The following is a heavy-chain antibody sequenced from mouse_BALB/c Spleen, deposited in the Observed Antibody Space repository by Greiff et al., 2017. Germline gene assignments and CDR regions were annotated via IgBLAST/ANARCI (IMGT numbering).Heavy chain of an antibody. D-gene: IGHD1-2*01. Sequence: EVKLMESGGGLVQPGGSLRLSCATSGFTFTDYYMSWVRQPPGKALEWLGFIRNKANGYTTEYSASVKGRFTISRDNSQSILYLQMNTLRAEDSATYYCARDYYGPWFAYWGQGTLVTVSA. CDR1: GFTFTDYY. V-gene: IGHV7-3*02. CDR2: IRNKANGYTT. CDR3: ARDYYGPWFAY. J-gene: IGHJ3*01.